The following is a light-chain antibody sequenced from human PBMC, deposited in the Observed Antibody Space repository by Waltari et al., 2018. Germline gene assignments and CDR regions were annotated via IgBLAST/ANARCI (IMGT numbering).Light chain of an antibody. CDR1: SGSLASNY. Sequence: NFMLTQPHPVSESPGKTVTIPCTRSSGSLASNYVQWYQQRPGSAPTTVIYEDNQRPSGVPDRFSGSIDSSSNSASLTISGLKTEDEADYYCQSYDSSTWVFGGGTKLTVL. V-gene: IGLV6-57*03. CDR2: EDN. J-gene: IGLJ3*02. CDR3: QSYDSSTWV.